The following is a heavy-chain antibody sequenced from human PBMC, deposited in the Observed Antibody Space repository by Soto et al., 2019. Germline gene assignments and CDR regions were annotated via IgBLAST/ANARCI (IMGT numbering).Heavy chain of an antibody. D-gene: IGHD3-3*01. CDR3: AIQITISSLLYGMDV. CDR1: GGSISSGGYY. J-gene: IGHJ6*02. V-gene: IGHV4-31*03. CDR2: IYYSGST. Sequence: TLSLTCTVSGGSISSGGYYWSWIRQHPGKGLEWIGYIYYSGSTYYNPSLKSRVTISVDTSKNQFSLKLSSVTAADTAVYYCAIQITISSLLYGMDVWGQGTTVTGSS.